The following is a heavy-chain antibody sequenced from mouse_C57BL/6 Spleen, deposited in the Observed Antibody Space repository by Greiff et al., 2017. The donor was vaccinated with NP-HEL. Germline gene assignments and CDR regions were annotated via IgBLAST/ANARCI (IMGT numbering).Heavy chain of an antibody. V-gene: IGHV4-1*01. CDR1: GVDFSRYW. Sequence: AAEGVDFSRYWMSWVRRAPGKGLEWIGEINPDSSTINYAPSLKDKFIISRDNAKNTLYLQMSKVRSEDTALYYCARPEGSSPWYFDVWGTGTTVTVSS. CDR3: ARPEGSSPWYFDV. D-gene: IGHD1-1*01. J-gene: IGHJ1*03. CDR2: INPDSSTI.